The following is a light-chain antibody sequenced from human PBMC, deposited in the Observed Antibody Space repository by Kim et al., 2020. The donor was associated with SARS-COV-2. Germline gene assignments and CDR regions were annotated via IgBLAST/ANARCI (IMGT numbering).Light chain of an antibody. V-gene: IGKV1-39*01. CDR3: QQGYST. Sequence: DIQMTQSPPSLSASVGDRVTITCRASQSISTYLNWYQQKPGKAPKLLIYGASHLPSGVPSRFSGSGSGTDFTLTISTLQPEDFGTYYCQQGYSTFGQGTKLEI. CDR2: GAS. CDR1: QSISTY. J-gene: IGKJ2*01.